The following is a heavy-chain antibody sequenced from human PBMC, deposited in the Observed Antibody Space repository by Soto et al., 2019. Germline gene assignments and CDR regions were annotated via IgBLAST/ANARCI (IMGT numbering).Heavy chain of an antibody. Sequence: SETLSLTCTVSGGSISSYYWSWIRQPPGKGLEWIGYIYYSGSTNYNPSLKSRVTISVDTSKNQFSLKLSSVTAADTAVYYCARLVFGAANLFDPWGQGTLVTVSA. J-gene: IGHJ5*02. V-gene: IGHV4-59*01. CDR1: GGSISSYY. CDR2: IYYSGST. CDR3: ARLVFGAANLFDP. D-gene: IGHD3-16*01.